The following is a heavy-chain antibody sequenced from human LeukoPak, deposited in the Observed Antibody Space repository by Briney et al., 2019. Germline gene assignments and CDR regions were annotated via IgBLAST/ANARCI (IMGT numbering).Heavy chain of an antibody. CDR3: AREWVVAPAGTEYWFDP. CDR2: IYTSGST. J-gene: IGHJ5*02. CDR1: GGSISSYY. V-gene: IGHV4-4*07. D-gene: IGHD6-13*01. Sequence: SETLSLTCTVSGGSISSYYWSWIRQPAGKGLEWIGRIYTSGSTNYNPSLKSRVTMSVDTSKNQFSLKLSSVTAADTAVYYCAREWVVAPAGTEYWFDPWRQGPLVPVPS.